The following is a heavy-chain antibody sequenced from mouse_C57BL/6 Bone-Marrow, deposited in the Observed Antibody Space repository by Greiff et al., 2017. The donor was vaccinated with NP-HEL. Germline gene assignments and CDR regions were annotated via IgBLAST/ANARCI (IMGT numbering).Heavy chain of an antibody. Sequence: QVQLQQSGAELVRPGSSVKLSCKASGYTFTSYWMHWVKQRPIQGLEWIGNIDPSDSETHYNQKFKDKATLTVDKSSSTAYMQLSSLTSEDSAVYYCARGLYYSNYCYAMDYWGQGTSVTVSS. CDR2: IDPSDSET. V-gene: IGHV1-52*01. J-gene: IGHJ4*01. D-gene: IGHD2-5*01. CDR1: GYTFTSYW. CDR3: ARGLYYSNYCYAMDY.